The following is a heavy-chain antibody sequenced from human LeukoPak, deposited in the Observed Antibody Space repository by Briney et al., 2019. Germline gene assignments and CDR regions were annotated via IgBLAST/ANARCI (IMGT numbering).Heavy chain of an antibody. CDR3: AREHRYSYDFDY. V-gene: IGHV4-4*07. D-gene: IGHD5-18*01. CDR2: IYSSRTT. J-gene: IGHJ4*02. Sequence: SETLSLTCTVSGGSMTSYYWNWIRQPAGKGLEWIGRIYSSRTTNYTPSLKSRVTMSLDTSKNQFSLKLSSVTAADTAVYYCAREHRYSYDFDYWGQGCMHSVSS. CDR1: GGSMTSYY.